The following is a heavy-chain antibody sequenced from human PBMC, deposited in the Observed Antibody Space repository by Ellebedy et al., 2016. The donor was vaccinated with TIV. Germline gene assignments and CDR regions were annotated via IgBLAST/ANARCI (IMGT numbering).Heavy chain of an antibody. CDR2: IIPIFGTA. D-gene: IGHD3-16*02. V-gene: IGHV1-69*06. J-gene: IGHJ4*02. CDR1: GGTFSSYA. CDR3: AKDRRRQTLYGDYVGY. Sequence: SVKVSXXASGGTFSSYAISWVRQAPGQGLEWMGGIIPIFGTANYAQKFQGRVTITADKSTSTAYMELSSLRSEDTAVYYCAKDRRRQTLYGDYVGYWGQGTLVTVSS.